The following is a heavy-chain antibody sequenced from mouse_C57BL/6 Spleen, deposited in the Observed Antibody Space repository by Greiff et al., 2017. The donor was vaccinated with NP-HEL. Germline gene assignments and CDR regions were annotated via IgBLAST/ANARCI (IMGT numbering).Heavy chain of an antibody. D-gene: IGHD1-1*01. Sequence: VQLQQSGPELVKPGASVKISCKASDYSFTSYYIHWVKQRPGQGLEWIGWIYPGSGNTKYNEKFKGKATLTADTSSSTAYMQLSSLTSEDSAVYYCAKIPDYYGSSSYAMDYWGQGTSVTVSS. V-gene: IGHV1-66*01. J-gene: IGHJ4*01. CDR2: IYPGSGNT. CDR1: DYSFTSYY. CDR3: AKIPDYYGSSSYAMDY.